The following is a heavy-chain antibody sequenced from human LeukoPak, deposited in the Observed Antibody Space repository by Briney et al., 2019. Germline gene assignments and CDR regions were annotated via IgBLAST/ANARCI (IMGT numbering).Heavy chain of an antibody. D-gene: IGHD6-13*01. CDR3: ARARIAAAFTFDY. Sequence: ASVKVSCKASGYTFTSYGISWVRQAPGQGLEWMGWISAYNDNTNYAQKLQGRVTMTRDTSTSTVYMELSSLRSEDTAVYYCARARIAAAFTFDYWGQGTLVTVSS. J-gene: IGHJ4*02. CDR2: ISAYNDNT. CDR1: GYTFTSYG. V-gene: IGHV1-18*01.